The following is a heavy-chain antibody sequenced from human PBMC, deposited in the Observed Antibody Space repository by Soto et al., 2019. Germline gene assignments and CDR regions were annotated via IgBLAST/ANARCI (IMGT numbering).Heavy chain of an antibody. CDR3: ARVVDCSGGSCYPDYYYYMDV. D-gene: IGHD2-15*01. CDR1: GYTFTSYA. Sequence: QVQLVQSGAEVKKPGASVKVSCKASGYTFTSYAMHWVRQAPGQRLEWMGWINAGNGNTKYSQKFQGRVTITRDTSASTAYMELSSLRSEDTAVYYCARVVDCSGGSCYPDYYYYMDVWGKGTTVTVSS. V-gene: IGHV1-3*01. J-gene: IGHJ6*03. CDR2: INAGNGNT.